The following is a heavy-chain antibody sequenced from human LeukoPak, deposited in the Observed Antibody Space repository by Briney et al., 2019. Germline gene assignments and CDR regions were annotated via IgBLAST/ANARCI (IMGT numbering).Heavy chain of an antibody. CDR3: AKNKGGIVVVPAAPPPYYFDY. D-gene: IGHD2-2*01. CDR2: IRYDGSNK. V-gene: IGHV3-30*02. CDR1: GFTFSSYG. Sequence: GGSLRLSCAASGFTFSSYGMHWVRQAPGKGLEWVAFIRYDGSNKYYADSVKGRFTISRDNSKNTLYLQINSLRAEDTAVYYCAKNKGGIVVVPAAPPPYYFDYWGQGTLVTVSS. J-gene: IGHJ4*02.